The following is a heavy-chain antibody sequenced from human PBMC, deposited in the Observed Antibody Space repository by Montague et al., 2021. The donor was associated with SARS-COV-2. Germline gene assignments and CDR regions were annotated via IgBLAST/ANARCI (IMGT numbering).Heavy chain of an antibody. CDR1: GGSISSYY. CDR3: ARGGGSGYRYYFDY. CDR2: IYYSGRT. J-gene: IGHJ4*02. V-gene: IGHV4-59*01. Sequence: SETLSLTCTVTGGSISSYYWNWIRQPPGKGLEWIGYIYYSGRTNYNPSLKSRVTISVDTSKNQFSLKLSSVTAAATAVYYCARGGGSGYRYYFDYWGQGSLVTVAS. D-gene: IGHD3-22*01.